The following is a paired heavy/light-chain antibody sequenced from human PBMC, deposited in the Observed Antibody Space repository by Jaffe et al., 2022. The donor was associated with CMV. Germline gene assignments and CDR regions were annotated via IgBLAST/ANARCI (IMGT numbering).Heavy chain of an antibody. J-gene: IGHJ4*02. D-gene: IGHD6-13*01. V-gene: IGHV1-69*01. Sequence: QVQVVQSGAEMKKPGSSVKLSCKTSGGSFSNFAIYWVRQAPGQGLEWMGGIIPIFGKPNYAEQFQGRLTITADESTSTAYMELRSLKSDDTAVYYCARGGGWQQLDQCDFWGQGTLVTVSS. CDR2: IIPIFGKP. CDR1: GGSFSNFA. CDR3: ARGGGWQQLDQCDF.
Light chain of an antibody. Sequence: DIQMTQSPSSLSASVGDGVTITCRASQGISNYVAWYQQRPGKVPRLLIYTAATLQSGVPSRFSGGGSGTVFTLTISGLQPEDVATYYCQNYFSVPLTFGGGTKVEIK. J-gene: IGKJ4*01. CDR2: TAA. V-gene: IGKV1-27*01. CDR3: QNYFSVPLT. CDR1: QGISNY.